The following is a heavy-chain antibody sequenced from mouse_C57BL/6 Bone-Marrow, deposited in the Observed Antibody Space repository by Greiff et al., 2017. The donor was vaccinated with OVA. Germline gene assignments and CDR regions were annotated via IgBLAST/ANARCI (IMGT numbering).Heavy chain of an antibody. V-gene: IGHV14-3*01. D-gene: IGHD1-1*01. CDR3: AITTESPLEGFDV. Sequence: VHVKQSVAELVRPGASVKLSCTASGFNIKNTYMHWVKQRPEQGLEWIGRIDPANGNTKYAPKFQGKATITADTSSNTAYLQLSSLTSEDTAIYYCAITTESPLEGFDVWGTGTTVTVSS. CDR1: GFNIKNTY. J-gene: IGHJ1*03. CDR2: IDPANGNT.